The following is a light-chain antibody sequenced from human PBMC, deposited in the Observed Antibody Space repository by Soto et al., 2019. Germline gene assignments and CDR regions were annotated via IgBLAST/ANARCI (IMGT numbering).Light chain of an antibody. J-gene: IGKJ4*01. CDR2: GAS. CDR1: QDISIL. Sequence: IKMNQSPSAVSAYIGDTVTITCRAGQDISILLAWYQQKPGRAPKLLIYGASTLESWVPSRFSGRGSGTDFTLTISSLQPEDFATYFCQQADSFPLPFGGGTKVDIK. V-gene: IGKV1D-12*01. CDR3: QQADSFPLP.